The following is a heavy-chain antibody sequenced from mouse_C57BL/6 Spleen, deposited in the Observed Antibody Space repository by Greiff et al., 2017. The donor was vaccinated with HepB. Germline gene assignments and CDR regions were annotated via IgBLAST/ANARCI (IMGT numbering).Heavy chain of an antibody. CDR3: ARSLYDYDGFAY. CDR1: GYTFTSYW. J-gene: IGHJ3*01. Sequence: QVQLKQPGAELVKPGASVKVSCKASGYTFTSYWMHWVKQRPGQGLEWIGRIHPSDSDTNYNQKFKGKATLTVDKSSSTAYMQLSSLTSEDSAVYYCARSLYDYDGFAYWGQGTLVTVSA. D-gene: IGHD2-4*01. CDR2: IHPSDSDT. V-gene: IGHV1-74*01.